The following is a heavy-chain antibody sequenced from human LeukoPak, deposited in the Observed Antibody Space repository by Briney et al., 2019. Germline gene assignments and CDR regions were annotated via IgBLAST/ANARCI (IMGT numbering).Heavy chain of an antibody. Sequence: ASVKVSCKASGYTFTGYYMHWVRQAPAQGLEWMGWINPNSGGTNYAQKFQGRVTMTRDTYISTAYMELSRLRSDDTAVYYCARGLRGTKDYSNYYLSYWGQGTLVTVSS. CDR3: ARGLRGTKDYSNYYLSY. CDR1: GYTFTGYY. CDR2: INPNSGGT. V-gene: IGHV1-2*02. D-gene: IGHD4-11*01. J-gene: IGHJ4*02.